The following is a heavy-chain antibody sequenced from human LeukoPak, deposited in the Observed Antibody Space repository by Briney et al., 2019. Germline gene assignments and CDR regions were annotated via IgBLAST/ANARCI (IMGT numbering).Heavy chain of an antibody. CDR1: GFTFSSYW. J-gene: IGHJ6*02. Sequence: GGSLRLSCAASGFTFSSYWMHWVRQAPGKGLVWVSVINNDGSGTNYADSVKGRSTISRDNAKNTLYLQMTSVGAEGTAVYYCVRGGFGHAMDVWGQGTTVTVSS. D-gene: IGHD3-10*01. V-gene: IGHV3-74*01. CDR2: INNDGSGT. CDR3: VRGGFGHAMDV.